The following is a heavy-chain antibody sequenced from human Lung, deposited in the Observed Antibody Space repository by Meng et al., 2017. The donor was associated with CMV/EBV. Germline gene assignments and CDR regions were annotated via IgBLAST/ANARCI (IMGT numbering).Heavy chain of an antibody. CDR3: SRDLVTIFGVVGTFGY. CDR1: GYTFTGYY. J-gene: IGHJ4*02. CDR2: IDPNSGGT. D-gene: IGHD3-3*01. Sequence: ASVXVSXKSSGYTFTGYYMHWVRQAPGQGLEWMGWIDPNSGGTNYAQKFLGRVTMTRDTSINTAYMELSRLRSDDTAVYYCSRDLVTIFGVVGTFGYWGQGXLVTVSS. V-gene: IGHV1-2*02.